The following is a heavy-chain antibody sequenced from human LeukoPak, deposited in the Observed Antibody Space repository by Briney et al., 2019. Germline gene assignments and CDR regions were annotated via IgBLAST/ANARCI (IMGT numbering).Heavy chain of an antibody. CDR3: ARTGYYAQYFDY. J-gene: IGHJ4*02. CDR2: INHSGST. D-gene: IGHD3-9*01. CDR1: GGSFSGYY. Sequence: SETLSLTCAVSGGSFSGYYWSRIRQSPGKGLEWIGEINHSGSTNYNPSLKSRVTISVDTSKNQFSLKLSSVTAADTAVYYCARTGYYAQYFDYWGQGTLVTVSS. V-gene: IGHV4-34*01.